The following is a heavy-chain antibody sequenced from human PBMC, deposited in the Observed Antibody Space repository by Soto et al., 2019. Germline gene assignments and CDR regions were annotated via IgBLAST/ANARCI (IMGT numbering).Heavy chain of an antibody. V-gene: IGHV5-51*01. CDR1: GNTFTDYW. CDR3: ARHPTPGYYYHGMDV. Sequence: GESLKISCKGSGNTFTDYWIGWVRQMPGKGLEWMGIIYAADSETRYSPSFQGQVTISVDKSISTAYLQWSSLKASGTAMYYCARHPTPGYYYHGMDVWGQGTTVTVSS. J-gene: IGHJ6*02. CDR2: IYAADSET.